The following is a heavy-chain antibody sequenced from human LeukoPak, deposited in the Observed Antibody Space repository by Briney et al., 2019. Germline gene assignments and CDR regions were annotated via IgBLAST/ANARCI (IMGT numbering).Heavy chain of an antibody. CDR3: TAASLWTYAFDI. Sequence: GGSLRLSCAASGFTFSSYSMNWVRQAPGKGLEWVSSISSSSSYIYYADSVKGRFTISRDNAKNSLYLQMNSLKNEDTAVYYCTAASLWTYAFDIWGQGTMVTVSS. V-gene: IGHV3-21*03. J-gene: IGHJ3*02. CDR2: ISSSSSYI. D-gene: IGHD6-13*01. CDR1: GFTFSSYS.